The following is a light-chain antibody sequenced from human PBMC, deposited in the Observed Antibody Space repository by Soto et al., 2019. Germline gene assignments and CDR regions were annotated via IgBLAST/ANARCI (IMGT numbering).Light chain of an antibody. CDR3: QQYNSYPYT. CDR1: QSISSW. V-gene: IGKV1-5*01. J-gene: IGKJ2*01. CDR2: DTC. Sequence: DIQMTQSPSTLSASVGDRVTITCRASQSISSWLAWYQQKPGKAPKLLIYDTCSLESGVPSRFSGSGSGTEFTLTISSLQPDDFETYYCQQYNSYPYTFGQGTKLEIK.